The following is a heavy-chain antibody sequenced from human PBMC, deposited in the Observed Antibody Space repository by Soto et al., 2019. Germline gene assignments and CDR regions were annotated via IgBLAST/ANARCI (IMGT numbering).Heavy chain of an antibody. CDR3: ARGSDYIWGSYRYTAWFDP. D-gene: IGHD3-16*02. J-gene: IGHJ5*02. Sequence: QVQLQESGPGLVKPSETLSLTCTVSGGSISSYYWSWIRQPPGKGLEWIGYIYYSGSTNYNPSLKRRVTISAATSKTRFSLKLSSVTAADTDVYYCARGSDYIWGSYRYTAWFDPWGQGTLVTVSS. CDR1: GGSISSYY. V-gene: IGHV4-59*01. CDR2: IYYSGST.